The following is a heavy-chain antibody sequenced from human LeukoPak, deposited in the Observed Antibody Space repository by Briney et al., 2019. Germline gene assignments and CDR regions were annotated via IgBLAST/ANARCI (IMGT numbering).Heavy chain of an antibody. CDR1: GFTFSSYG. J-gene: IGHJ4*02. Sequence: GGSLRLSCAASGFTFSSYGMHWVRQAPGKGLEWVAFIRYDGSNKYYADSVKGRFTISRDNSKNTLYLQMNSLRAEDTAVYYCARDLGYWGQGTLVTVSS. CDR3: ARDLGY. CDR2: IRYDGSNK. V-gene: IGHV3-30*02.